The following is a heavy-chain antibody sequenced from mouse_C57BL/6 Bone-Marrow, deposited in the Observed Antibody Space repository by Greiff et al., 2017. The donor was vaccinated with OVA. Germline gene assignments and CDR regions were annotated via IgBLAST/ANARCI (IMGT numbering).Heavy chain of an antibody. CDR1: GFTIKDYY. D-gene: IGHD2-4*01. V-gene: IGHV14-4*01. Sequence: VQLKQSGAELVRPGASVKLSCTASGFTIKDYYMHWVKQRPEQGLEWIGWIDPENGDTEYASKFQGKATITADTSSNTAYLQLSSLTSDDAAVYYCTTGDYDVDYWGQGTTLTVSS. CDR3: TTGDYDVDY. J-gene: IGHJ2*01. CDR2: IDPENGDT.